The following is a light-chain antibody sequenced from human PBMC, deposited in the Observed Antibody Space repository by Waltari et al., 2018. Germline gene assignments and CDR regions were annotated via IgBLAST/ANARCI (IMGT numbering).Light chain of an antibody. J-gene: IGLJ2*01. CDR3: ATWDDRLNGQV. V-gene: IGLV1-44*01. CDR2: RDN. CDR1: SSNIGSNA. Sequence: QSVLTQPPSASGTPGQRVSISCSGSSSNIGSNAVNWYQQVPGKAPKRLMHRDNQRPSGVPDRFSGSKSGTSASLAISGLHSDDEADYYCATWDDRLNGQVIGGGTKLTVL.